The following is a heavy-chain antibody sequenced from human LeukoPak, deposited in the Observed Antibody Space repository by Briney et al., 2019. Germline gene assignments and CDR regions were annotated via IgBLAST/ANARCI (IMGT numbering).Heavy chain of an antibody. CDR1: GFTFSSYW. V-gene: IGHV3-74*01. Sequence: GGSLRLSCAASGFTFSSYWMHWVRQAPGKGLVWVSRINSDGSSTSYADSVKGRFTISRDNAKNTLYLQMNSLRAEDTAVYYCAKLAPQYQMLFGAFDIWGQGTLVTVSS. J-gene: IGHJ3*02. D-gene: IGHD2-2*01. CDR2: INSDGSST. CDR3: AKLAPQYQMLFGAFDI.